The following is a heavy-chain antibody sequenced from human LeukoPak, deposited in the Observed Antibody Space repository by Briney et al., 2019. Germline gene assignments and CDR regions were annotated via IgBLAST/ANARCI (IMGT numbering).Heavy chain of an antibody. V-gene: IGHV1-8*01. CDR2: MNPNSGNT. Sequence: GASVKVSCKASGYTFTSYDINWVRQATGQGLEWMEWMNPNSGNTDYAQKFQGRVTMTRNTSISTAYMELSSLRSEDTAVYYCARATPVRYFDPTAHAFDIWGQGTMVTVSS. CDR1: GYTFTSYD. CDR3: ARATPVRYFDPTAHAFDI. J-gene: IGHJ3*02. D-gene: IGHD3-9*01.